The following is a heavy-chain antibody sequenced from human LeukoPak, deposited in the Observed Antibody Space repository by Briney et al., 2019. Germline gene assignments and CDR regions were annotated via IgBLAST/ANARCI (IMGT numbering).Heavy chain of an antibody. CDR1: GYSFANYW. CDR2: IYPGDSDT. J-gene: IGHJ3*02. Sequence: GESLKISCKGSGYSFANYWIGWVRQMPGKGLEWMGAIYPGDSDTRYSPSFQGRVTISADKSISTAYLQWSSLKASDTAMYYCARHLDFWSGYYAFDIWGQGTMVTVSS. D-gene: IGHD3-3*01. CDR3: ARHLDFWSGYYAFDI. V-gene: IGHV5-51*01.